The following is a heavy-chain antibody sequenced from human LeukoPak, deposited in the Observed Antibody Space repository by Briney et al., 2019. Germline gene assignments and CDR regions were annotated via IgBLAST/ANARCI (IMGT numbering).Heavy chain of an antibody. CDR2: ISAYNGNT. CDR3: ARDGRGVEYYGSGSYYTKPRHFDY. V-gene: IGHV1-18*01. J-gene: IGHJ4*02. Sequence: WASVKVSCKASGYTFTSYGISWVRQAPGQGLEWMGWISAYNGNTNYAQKLQGRVTMTTDTSTSTAYMELRSLRSDDTAVYYCARDGRGVEYYGSGSYYTKPRHFDYWGQGTLVTVSS. CDR1: GYTFTSYG. D-gene: IGHD3-10*01.